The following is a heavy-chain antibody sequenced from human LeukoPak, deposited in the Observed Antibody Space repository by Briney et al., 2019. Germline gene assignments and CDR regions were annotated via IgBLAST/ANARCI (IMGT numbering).Heavy chain of an antibody. CDR2: IYHSGST. D-gene: IGHD3-22*01. J-gene: IGHJ4*02. Sequence: SETLSLTCAVYGGSFSGYYWSWIRQPPGKGLEWIGSIYHSGSTYYNPSLKSRVTISVDTSKNQFSLKLSSVTAADTAVYYCARHDSGGYWGQGTLVTVSS. V-gene: IGHV4-34*01. CDR3: ARHDSGGY. CDR1: GGSFSGYY.